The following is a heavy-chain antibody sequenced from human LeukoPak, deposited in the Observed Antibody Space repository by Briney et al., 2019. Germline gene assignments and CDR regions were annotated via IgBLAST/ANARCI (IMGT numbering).Heavy chain of an antibody. CDR3: AREFPLTTVTTSAFDI. V-gene: IGHV1-69*05. J-gene: IGHJ3*02. D-gene: IGHD4-17*01. CDR2: IIPIFGTA. Sequence: ASVKVSCKASGGTFSSHAISWVRQAPGQGLEWMGGIIPIFGTANYAQKFQGRVTITTDESTSTAYMELSSLRSEDTAVYYCAREFPLTTVTTSAFDIWGQGTMVTVSS. CDR1: GGTFSSHA.